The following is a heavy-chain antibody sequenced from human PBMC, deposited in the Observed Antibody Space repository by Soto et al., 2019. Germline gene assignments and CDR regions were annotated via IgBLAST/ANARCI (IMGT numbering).Heavy chain of an antibody. CDR2: ISYDGSNK. V-gene: IGHV3-30-3*01. J-gene: IGHJ4*02. CDR1: GFTFSSYA. Sequence: GGSLRLSCAASGFTFSSYAMHWVRQAPGKGLEWVAVISYDGSNKYYADSVKGRFTISRDNSKNTLYLQMNSLRAEDTAVYYCATLSPYSGSYSDYWGQGTLVTVSS. CDR3: ATLSPYSGSYSDY. D-gene: IGHD1-26*01.